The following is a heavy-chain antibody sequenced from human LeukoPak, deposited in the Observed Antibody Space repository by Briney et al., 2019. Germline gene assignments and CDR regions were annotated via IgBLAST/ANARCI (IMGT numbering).Heavy chain of an antibody. V-gene: IGHV1-46*01. Sequence: ASVKVSCKASGYTFTSYYMHWVRQAPGQGLEWMGIINPSGGSTSYAQKFQGRVTMTRDMSTSTVYMELSSLRSEDTAVYYCARDGGWFGELYYFDYWGQGTLVTLSS. CDR1: GYTFTSYY. CDR2: INPSGGST. CDR3: ARDGGWFGELYYFDY. J-gene: IGHJ4*02. D-gene: IGHD3-10*01.